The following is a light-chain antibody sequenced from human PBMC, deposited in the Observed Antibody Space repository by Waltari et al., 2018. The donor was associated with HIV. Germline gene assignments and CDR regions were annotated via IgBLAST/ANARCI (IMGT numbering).Light chain of an antibody. CDR2: EVS. Sequence: QSALTQPASVSGSPGQSITISCPGTSSDVRGYTYVTWYQQHPGKAPKLKIYEVSNRPSGVSNRFSGSKSGNTASLTISGLQAEDEADYYCSSYTSSSTLVFGGGTELTVL. CDR1: SSDVRGYTY. J-gene: IGLJ2*01. CDR3: SSYTSSSTLV. V-gene: IGLV2-14*01.